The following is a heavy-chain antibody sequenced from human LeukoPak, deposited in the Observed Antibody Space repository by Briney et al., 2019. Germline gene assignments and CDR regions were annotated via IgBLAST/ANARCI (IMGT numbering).Heavy chain of an antibody. V-gene: IGHV4-30-2*06. CDR1: GGSISSDGFS. D-gene: IGHD7-27*01. CDR2: IYHSGGS. CDR3: ARETWGFGTFDI. Sequence: SQTLSLTCAVSGGSISSDGFSWSWIRQSSGKGLEWIGYIYHSGGSYYNPSLKSRVTISLDRSKNQFSLQLTSMTAADTAVYYCARETWGFGTFDIWGQGTMVTVSS. J-gene: IGHJ3*02.